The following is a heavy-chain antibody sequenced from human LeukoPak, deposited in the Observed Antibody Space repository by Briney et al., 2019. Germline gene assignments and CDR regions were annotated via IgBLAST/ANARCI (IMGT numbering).Heavy chain of an antibody. J-gene: IGHJ4*02. Sequence: GGSLRLSCAASGFTFSSYSMNWVRQTPGKGLEWVSYISSSSSTIYYADSVKGRFTISRDNAKNSLYLQMNSRRDEDTAVYYCARDPVYHGARHFDYWGQGTLVTVSS. V-gene: IGHV3-48*02. CDR3: ARDPVYHGARHFDY. CDR1: GFTFSSYS. D-gene: IGHD2-2*02. CDR2: ISSSSSTI.